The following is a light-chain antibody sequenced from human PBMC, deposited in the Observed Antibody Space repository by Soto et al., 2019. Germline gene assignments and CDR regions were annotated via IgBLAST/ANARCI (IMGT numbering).Light chain of an antibody. J-gene: IGLJ2*01. CDR1: SEHRTYA. CDR3: QTWDTGSVV. V-gene: IGLV4-69*01. CDR2: LNSDGSY. Sequence: QSVLTQWPSASAPLGASVKLTCTLSSEHRTYAIAWHQQQPEKGPRYLMKLNSDGSYTKGDGIPDRFSGSSSGTERYLTISSLQSDDEADYYCQTWDTGSVVFGGGTKLTVL.